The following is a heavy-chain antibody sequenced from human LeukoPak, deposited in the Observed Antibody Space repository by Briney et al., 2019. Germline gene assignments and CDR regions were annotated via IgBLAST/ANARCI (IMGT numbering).Heavy chain of an antibody. J-gene: IGHJ5*02. D-gene: IGHD3-3*01. Sequence: SETLSPTCTVSGGSISSYYWSWIRQPPGKGLEWIGYIYYSGSTNYNPSLKSRVTISVDTSKNQFSLKLSSVTAADTAVYYCARAAYTIFGVVDGWFDPWGQGTLVTVSS. V-gene: IGHV4-59*01. CDR1: GGSISSYY. CDR3: ARAAYTIFGVVDGWFDP. CDR2: IYYSGST.